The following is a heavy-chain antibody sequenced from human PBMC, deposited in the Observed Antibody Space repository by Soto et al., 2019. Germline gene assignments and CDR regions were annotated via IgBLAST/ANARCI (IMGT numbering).Heavy chain of an antibody. CDR2: INPNSGGT. J-gene: IGHJ4*02. V-gene: IGHV1-2*02. CDR3: AREPATAKPEGVDF. D-gene: IGHD1-1*01. CDR1: GDSFSDYY. Sequence: GASVKLSCKASGDSFSDYYIHWVRQAPGQGLEWMGWINPNSGGTKYAPKFQGGVTMTRDTSITTAYMELSRLRSGDTAVYYCAREPATAKPEGVDFWGQGTLVTVSS.